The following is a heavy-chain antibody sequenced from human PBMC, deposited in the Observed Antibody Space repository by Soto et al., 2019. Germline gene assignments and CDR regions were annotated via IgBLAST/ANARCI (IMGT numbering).Heavy chain of an antibody. CDR2: IYYSGST. CDR1: GGSISSGGYY. J-gene: IGHJ4*02. Sequence: SETLSLTCTVSGGSISSGGYYWSWIRQHPGKGLEWIGYIYYSGSTYYNPALKSRVTISVDTSKNQFSLKLSSVTAADTAVYYGARVKGAMATIRGIDYWGQGTLVTVSS. V-gene: IGHV4-31*03. D-gene: IGHD5-12*01. CDR3: ARVKGAMATIRGIDY.